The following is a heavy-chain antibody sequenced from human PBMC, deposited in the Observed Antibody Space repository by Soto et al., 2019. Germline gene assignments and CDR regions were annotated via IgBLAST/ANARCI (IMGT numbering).Heavy chain of an antibody. V-gene: IGHV1-69*01. D-gene: IGHD1-26*01. CDR3: ARGWGEVGVTIPPAY. CDR1: GGTFSRYA. Sequence: QVQLVQSGAEVKKPGSSVKVSCKASGGTFSRYAISWVRQAPGQGLEWMGGIIPIFGKANYAQKFQGRVTITADESTYTAYMDLSSLRSDDTAVYYCARGWGEVGVTIPPAYWGQGTPVTVSS. J-gene: IGHJ4*02. CDR2: IIPIFGKA.